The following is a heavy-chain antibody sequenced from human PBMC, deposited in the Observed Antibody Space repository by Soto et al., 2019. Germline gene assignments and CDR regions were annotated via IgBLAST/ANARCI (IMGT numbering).Heavy chain of an antibody. D-gene: IGHD2-15*01. V-gene: IGHV3-23*01. CDR2: ISGSGGST. J-gene: IGHJ4*02. CDR3: TRCSGGSCYFTY. CDR1: GFTFSSYA. Sequence: VQLLESGGGLVQPGGSLRLSCAASGFTFSSYAMSWVRQAPGKGLEWVSAISGSGGSTYYADSVKGRFTISRDNSKNTLYLQMNSLRAEDTAVYYCTRCSGGSCYFTYWGQGTLVTVSS.